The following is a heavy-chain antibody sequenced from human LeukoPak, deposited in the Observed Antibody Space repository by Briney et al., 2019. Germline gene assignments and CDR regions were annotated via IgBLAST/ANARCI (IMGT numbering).Heavy chain of an antibody. CDR3: ARSTSHYYYYYMDV. V-gene: IGHV3-74*01. CDR1: GFTFSTYW. CDR2: INSDGSST. Sequence: GGSLRLSCAASGFTFSTYWMHWVRQAPGKGLVWVSRINSDGSSTTYADSVMGRFTISRDNATNTLYLQINSLRAEDTAVYYCARSTSHYYYYYMDVWGKGTTVTISS. J-gene: IGHJ6*03.